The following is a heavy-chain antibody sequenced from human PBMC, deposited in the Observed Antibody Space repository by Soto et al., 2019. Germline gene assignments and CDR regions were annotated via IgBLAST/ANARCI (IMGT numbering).Heavy chain of an antibody. D-gene: IGHD1-1*01. CDR3: AASISSNCMAF. J-gene: IGHJ6*02. Sequence: PQQDLRNPYKGSAYIPTHYCNGVFRQMPGKGPEWMGIIYPGDSDTKYTPSFQGQVTISADKSITTTYLQWSSLKASDTAIYYCAASISSNCMAFPGQG. V-gene: IGHV5-51*01. CDR2: IYPGDSDT. CDR1: AYIPTHYC.